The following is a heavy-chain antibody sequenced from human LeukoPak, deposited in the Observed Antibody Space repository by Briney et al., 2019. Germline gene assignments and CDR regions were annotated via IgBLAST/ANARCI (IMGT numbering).Heavy chain of an antibody. V-gene: IGHV1-18*01. CDR2: ISAYNGNT. Sequence: EASVKVSCKASGYTFTSYGISWVRQAPGQGLEWMGWISAYNGNTNYAQKLQGRVTMTTDTSTSTAYMELRSLRSDDTAVYYCARVSYSNYQDAFDIWGQGTMVTVSS. D-gene: IGHD4-11*01. CDR1: GYTFTSYG. J-gene: IGHJ3*02. CDR3: ARVSYSNYQDAFDI.